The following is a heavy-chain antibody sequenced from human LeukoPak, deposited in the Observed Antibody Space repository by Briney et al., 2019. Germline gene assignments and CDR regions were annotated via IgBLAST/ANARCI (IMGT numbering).Heavy chain of an antibody. J-gene: IGHJ6*03. CDR1: GYIFTGYY. CDR2: INPHSGGT. D-gene: IGHD6-19*01. CDR3: ARDLIAVAGTYYYYYMDV. Sequence: ASVKVSCKASGYIFTGYYIHWVRQAPGQGLEWMGWINPHSGGTNYAQKFQGRVTMTRDTSISTAYMELSRLRSDDTAVYYCARDLIAVAGTYYYYYMDVWGKGTTVTISS. V-gene: IGHV1-2*02.